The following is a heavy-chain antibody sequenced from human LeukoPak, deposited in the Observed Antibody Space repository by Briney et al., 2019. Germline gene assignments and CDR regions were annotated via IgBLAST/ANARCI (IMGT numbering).Heavy chain of an antibody. CDR2: IYYSGST. D-gene: IGHD5-18*01. CDR3: ARDLRGYSYGSLDAFDI. J-gene: IGHJ3*02. V-gene: IGHV4-59*01. CDR1: GGSISSYY. Sequence: SETLSLTCTVSGGSISSYYWSWIRQPPGKGLEWIGYIYYSGSTNYNPSLKSRVTISVDTSKNQVSLKLSSVTAADTAVYYCARDLRGYSYGSLDAFDIWGQGTMVTVSS.